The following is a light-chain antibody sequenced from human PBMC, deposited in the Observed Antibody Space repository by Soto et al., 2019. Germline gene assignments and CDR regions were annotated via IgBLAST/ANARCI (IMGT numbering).Light chain of an antibody. J-gene: IGKJ1*01. V-gene: IGKV3-20*01. CDR2: GAS. CDR3: LQYGTFPRT. Sequence: EIVMTQSPDTLSVSPGERATLSCRASQSVSSDLAWYQQKSGQAPRLLIYGASSRATGIPDRFSGSGSGTDFTLTISRLEPEDFAVYYCLQYGTFPRTFGQGTKVDIK. CDR1: QSVSSD.